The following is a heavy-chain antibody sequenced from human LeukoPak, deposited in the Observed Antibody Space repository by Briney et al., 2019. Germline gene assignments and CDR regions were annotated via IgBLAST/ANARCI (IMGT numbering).Heavy chain of an antibody. Sequence: GGSLRLSCADSGFTFSSYAMSWVRQAPGKGLEWVSAISGSGGSTYYADSVKGRFTISRDNSKNTLYLQMNSLRAEDTAVYYCAQDLRGSGWPFDYWGQGTLVTVSS. CDR3: AQDLRGSGWPFDY. V-gene: IGHV3-23*01. J-gene: IGHJ4*02. CDR1: GFTFSSYA. CDR2: ISGSGGST. D-gene: IGHD6-19*01.